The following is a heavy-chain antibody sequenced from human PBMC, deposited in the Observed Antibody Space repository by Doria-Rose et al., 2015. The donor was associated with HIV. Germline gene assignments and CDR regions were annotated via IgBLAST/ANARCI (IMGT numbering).Heavy chain of an antibody. Sequence: VQLVQSGRGLVQPGRSLRLSCTASGNTFGDHAMRWFRQASGKGLEWVGFIRSKACGGTKEYAASVKGRVTIPRDDSKSSAYLQLNSLKTEDTAVYFCARVGWELLYSFGYWCQGTPVSVSS. CDR1: GNTFGDHA. D-gene: IGHD1-26*01. CDR3: ARVGWELLYSFGY. J-gene: IGHJ4*02. CDR2: IRSKACGGTK. V-gene: IGHV3-49*03.